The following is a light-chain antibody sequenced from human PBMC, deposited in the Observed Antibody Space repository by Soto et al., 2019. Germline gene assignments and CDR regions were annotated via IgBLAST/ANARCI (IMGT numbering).Light chain of an antibody. CDR3: SSFAGSNNYV. CDR1: SSDVGDYDY. Sequence: QSALTQPRSVSGSPGQSVTISCTGTSSDVGDYDYVSWYQQHPGKAPKLMIFDVNKRPSGVPDRFSGSKSGNTASLTVSGLQAEDEAEYYCSSFAGSNNYVFGTGTKLTVL. CDR2: DVN. J-gene: IGLJ1*01. V-gene: IGLV2-11*01.